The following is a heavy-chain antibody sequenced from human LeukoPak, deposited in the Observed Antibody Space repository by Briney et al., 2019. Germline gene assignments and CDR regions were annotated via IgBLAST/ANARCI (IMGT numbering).Heavy chain of an antibody. CDR1: GGSISSSSYY. Sequence: SETLSLTCTVSGGSISSSSYYGGWIRQPPGKGLEWVVSIYYSGSTYYNPSLKSRVTMSVCTAKNQSSLKLSSVPAADTAVYYCARHDTSGWYQYFQHWGQGTLVTVSS. CDR2: IYYSGST. V-gene: IGHV4-39*01. D-gene: IGHD6-19*01. CDR3: ARHDTSGWYQYFQH. J-gene: IGHJ1*01.